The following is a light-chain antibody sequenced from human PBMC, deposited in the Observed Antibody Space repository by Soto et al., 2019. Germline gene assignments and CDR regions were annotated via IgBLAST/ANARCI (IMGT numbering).Light chain of an antibody. V-gene: IGKV1-9*01. Sequence: DIQLTQSPSFLSASIGDRVTITCRASQGIDNYLAWYQQKPGEAPKLLIHTASTLQSGVPSSFSGSGFGTEFTFTISSLQPEDFATYYCQHRHSYPITFGQGTRLEIK. J-gene: IGKJ5*01. CDR1: QGIDNY. CDR3: QHRHSYPIT. CDR2: TAS.